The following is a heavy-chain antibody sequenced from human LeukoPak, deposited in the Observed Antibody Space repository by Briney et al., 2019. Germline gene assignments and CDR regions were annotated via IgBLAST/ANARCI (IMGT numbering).Heavy chain of an antibody. CDR3: ARAYCSAGDCYEFDY. J-gene: IGHJ4*02. Sequence: ASVKVSCKASGYTFTSYGISWVRQAPGQGLEWMGWISAYNGNTNYAQKLQGRVTMTTDTSTSTAYMELRSLRSDDTAVYYCARAYCSAGDCYEFDYWGQGTLVTVSS. CDR2: ISAYNGNT. D-gene: IGHD2-15*01. CDR1: GYTFTSYG. V-gene: IGHV1-18*01.